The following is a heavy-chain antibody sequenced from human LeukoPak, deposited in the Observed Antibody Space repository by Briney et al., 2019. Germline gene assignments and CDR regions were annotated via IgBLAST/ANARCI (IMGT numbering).Heavy chain of an antibody. CDR1: GFTFSNYG. CDR3: AKDYCNNGVSYYFDY. J-gene: IGHJ4*02. Sequence: PGGSLGVSCAASGFTFSNYGMHWVRQAPGKGLEWVAIISYDGSNKYYADSVKGRFTISRDNSKNTLYLQMNSLRAEDTAVNYCAKDYCNNGVSYYFDYWGQGTLVTVSS. D-gene: IGHD2-8*01. V-gene: IGHV3-30*18. CDR2: ISYDGSNK.